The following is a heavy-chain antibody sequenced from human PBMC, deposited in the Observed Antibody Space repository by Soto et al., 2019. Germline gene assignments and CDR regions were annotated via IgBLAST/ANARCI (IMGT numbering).Heavy chain of an antibody. J-gene: IGHJ6*02. CDR2: IKSKTDGGTT. CDR1: GFTFSNAW. CDR3: TTGPSSSWYEDYYYYGMDV. Sequence: EVQLVESGGGLVKPGGSLRLSCAASGFTFSNAWMSWVRQAPGKGLEWVGRIKSKTDGGTTDYAAPVKGRFTISRDDSKNTLYLQMNSLKTEDTAVYYCTTGPSSSWYEDYYYYGMDVWGQGTTVTVSS. V-gene: IGHV3-15*01. D-gene: IGHD6-13*01.